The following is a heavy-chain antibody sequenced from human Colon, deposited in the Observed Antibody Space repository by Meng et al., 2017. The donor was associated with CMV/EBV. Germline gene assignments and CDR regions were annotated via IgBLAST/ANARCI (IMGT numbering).Heavy chain of an antibody. D-gene: IGHD2-2*01. V-gene: IGHV3-30*04. CDR3: ARGGRSMYQLLSIY. J-gene: IGHJ4*02. CDR2: IPYDGNNE. Sequence: GGSLRRSCAASGFTFSYYAFHWVRQAPGKGLEWVAVIPYDGNNEHYADSVKGRFTISRDTSKNTVYLQMNSLRPEDTAVYYCARGGRSMYQLLSIYWGQGTLVTVSS. CDR1: GFTFSYYA.